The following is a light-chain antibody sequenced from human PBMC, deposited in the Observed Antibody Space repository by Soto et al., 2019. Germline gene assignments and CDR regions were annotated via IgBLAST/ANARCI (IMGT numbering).Light chain of an antibody. CDR3: ATWDSRLSSTV. J-gene: IGLJ1*01. CDR2: DND. V-gene: IGLV1-51*01. CDR1: NTNIGNHF. Sequence: QSVVTQPPSLFAAPGQNVTISCSGSNTNIGNHFVSWYQQLPGTAPRLLIYDNDNRPSGIPDRFSGSKSGTSASLGITGLHTGDEADYYCATWDSRLSSTVFGSGTKLTVL.